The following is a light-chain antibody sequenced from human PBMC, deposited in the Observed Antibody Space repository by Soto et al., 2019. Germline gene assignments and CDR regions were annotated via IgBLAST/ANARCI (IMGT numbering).Light chain of an antibody. V-gene: IGLV1-44*01. Sequence: QSVLTQPPSASGTPGQRVTISCSGSSSNIGSNIVNWYQHLPGTAPKLLIYSNNQRPSGVPDRFSGSKSGTSASLAISGLQSEDEAHYYCSAWDDSLNGVVFGGGTKLTVL. J-gene: IGLJ2*01. CDR3: SAWDDSLNGVV. CDR2: SNN. CDR1: SSNIGSNI.